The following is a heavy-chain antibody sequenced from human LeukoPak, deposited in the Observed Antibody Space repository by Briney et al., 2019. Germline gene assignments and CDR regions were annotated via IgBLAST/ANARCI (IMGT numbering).Heavy chain of an antibody. CDR1: GFTVSTNY. V-gene: IGHV3-66*02. CDR3: ARAEVLSFFDS. D-gene: IGHD4/OR15-4a*01. CDR2: IYTGGST. Sequence: GGSLRLSWTATGFTVSTNYMNWVRQAPGKGLEWVSVIYTGGSTYYADSVKGRFNISRDNSKNTVYLQMNSLRPEDTAVYYCARAEVLSFFDSWGQGTLVTVSS. J-gene: IGHJ4*02.